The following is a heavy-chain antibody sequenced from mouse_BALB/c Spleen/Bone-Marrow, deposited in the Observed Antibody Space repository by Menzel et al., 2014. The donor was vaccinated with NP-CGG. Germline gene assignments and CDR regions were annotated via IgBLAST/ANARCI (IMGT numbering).Heavy chain of an antibody. D-gene: IGHD1-2*01. V-gene: IGHV4-1*02. Sequence: VKVEESGGGLVQPGGSLKLSCTASGFDFSRYWMSWVRQAPGKGLQWIGEINPESSTINYTPSLKDKFIISRDNAKNTLYLQMSKVRSEDTALYYCTRLTYYGLSDYWGQGTTLTVSS. CDR2: INPESSTI. CDR3: TRLTYYGLSDY. CDR1: GFDFSRYW. J-gene: IGHJ2*01.